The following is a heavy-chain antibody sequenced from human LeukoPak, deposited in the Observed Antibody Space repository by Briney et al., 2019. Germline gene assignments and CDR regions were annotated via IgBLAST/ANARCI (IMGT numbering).Heavy chain of an antibody. CDR2: ISAYNGDT. V-gene: IGHV1-18*01. CDR1: GYTFTSHS. D-gene: IGHD6-13*01. Sequence: ASVKVSCKASGYTFTSHSISWVRQAPGQGLEWMGWISAYNGDTKYAQKTQGRVTMTTDASTSTAYMELRSLRSDDTAVYYCARDPGSSTCPDYWGQGTLVTVSS. CDR3: ARDPGSSTCPDY. J-gene: IGHJ4*02.